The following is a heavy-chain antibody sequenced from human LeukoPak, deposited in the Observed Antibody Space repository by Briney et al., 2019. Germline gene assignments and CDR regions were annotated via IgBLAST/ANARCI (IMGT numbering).Heavy chain of an antibody. Sequence: GGSLRLSCAASGFTFSNYAMSWVRQAPGKGLEWVSTISGSGASTYYADSVKGRFTISRDNSKNTLFLQMHSLRAEDTAVYYCANSPYYYGSGTYPITYYFDYWGQGTLVTVSS. J-gene: IGHJ4*02. CDR2: ISGSGAST. CDR3: ANSPYYYGSGTYPITYYFDY. D-gene: IGHD3-10*01. CDR1: GFTFSNYA. V-gene: IGHV3-23*01.